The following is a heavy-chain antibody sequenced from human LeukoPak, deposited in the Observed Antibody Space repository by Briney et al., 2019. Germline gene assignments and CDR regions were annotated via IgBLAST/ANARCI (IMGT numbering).Heavy chain of an antibody. V-gene: IGHV3-53*01. J-gene: IGHJ2*01. CDR2: IYSGGST. Sequence: GGSLRLSCAASGFTVSSNYMSWVRQAPGKGLEWVSVIYSGGSTYYADSVKGRFTISRDNSKNTLYLQMNSLRAEDPAVYYCARDQLGDWYFDLWGRGTLVTVSS. D-gene: IGHD1-1*01. CDR3: ARDQLGDWYFDL. CDR1: GFTVSSNY.